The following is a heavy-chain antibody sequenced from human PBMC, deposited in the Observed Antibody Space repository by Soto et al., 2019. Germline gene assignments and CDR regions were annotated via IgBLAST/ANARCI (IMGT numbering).Heavy chain of an antibody. J-gene: IGHJ6*03. CDR3: ARDLPYYDFWSGQAYYMDV. CDR2: INHSGST. CDR1: GGSFSGYY. D-gene: IGHD3-3*01. Sequence: SETLSLTCAVYGGSFSGYYWSWIRQPPGKGLEWIGEINHSGSTNYNPSLKSRVTISVDTSKNQFSLKLSSVTAADTAVYYCARDLPYYDFWSGQAYYMDVWGKGTTVTVSS. V-gene: IGHV4-34*01.